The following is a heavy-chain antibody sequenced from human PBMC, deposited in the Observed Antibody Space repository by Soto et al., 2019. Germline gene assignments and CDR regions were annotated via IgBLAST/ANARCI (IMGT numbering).Heavy chain of an antibody. D-gene: IGHD2-2*01. CDR3: ARIGEGSSSHNWFDP. CDR2: ISAYNGNT. V-gene: IGHV1-18*01. Sequence: GASVKVSCKASGYTFTSYGISWVRQAPGQGLEWMGWISAYNGNTNYAQKLQGRVTMTTDTSTSTAYMELRSLRSDDTAVYYCARIGEGSSSHNWFDPWGQGTLVTVSS. CDR1: GYTFTSYG. J-gene: IGHJ5*02.